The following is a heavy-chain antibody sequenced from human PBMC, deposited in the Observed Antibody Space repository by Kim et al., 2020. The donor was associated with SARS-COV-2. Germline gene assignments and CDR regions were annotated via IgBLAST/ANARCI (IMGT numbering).Heavy chain of an antibody. CDR3: VKGPKGNYYDSSGSGDGFAY. CDR1: GFTFSSYA. CDR2: INSYGGSR. D-gene: IGHD3-22*01. Sequence: GGSLRLSCSASGFTFSSYAMHWVRQAPGKGLEYVSAINSYGGSRYYADSVKGRFTISRDNSKNTLYLQMNSLRVEDTAVYYCVKGPKGNYYDSSGSGDGFAYWGQGTLVTVSS. J-gene: IGHJ4*02. V-gene: IGHV3-64D*09.